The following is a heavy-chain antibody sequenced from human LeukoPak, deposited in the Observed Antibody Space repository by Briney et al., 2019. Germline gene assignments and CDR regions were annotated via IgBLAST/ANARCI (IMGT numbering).Heavy chain of an antibody. CDR1: GFTFSSYG. D-gene: IGHD6-13*01. CDR2: ISYDGSNK. V-gene: IGHV3-30*03. J-gene: IGHJ4*02. Sequence: GGSLRLSCAASGFTFSSYGMHWVRQAPGKGLEWVAVISYDGSNKYYADSVKGRFTISRDNAKNTLYLQMNSLRAEDTAVYYCARGPHVSDPIAAAYYWGQGTLVTVSS. CDR3: ARGPHVSDPIAAAYY.